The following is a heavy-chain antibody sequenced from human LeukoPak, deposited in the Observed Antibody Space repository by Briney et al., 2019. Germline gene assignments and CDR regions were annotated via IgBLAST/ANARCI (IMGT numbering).Heavy chain of an antibody. J-gene: IGHJ4*02. D-gene: IGHD3-3*01. CDR3: ARTKYDFWSGYYDY. V-gene: IGHV4-39*07. CDR2: IYYSGST. Sequence: SETLSLTCTVSGGSISSSSYYWGWIRQPPGKGLEWIGRIYYSGSTYYNPSLKSRVTISVDTSKNQFSLKLSSVTAADTAVYYCARTKYDFWSGYYDYWGQGTLVTVSS. CDR1: GGSISSSSYY.